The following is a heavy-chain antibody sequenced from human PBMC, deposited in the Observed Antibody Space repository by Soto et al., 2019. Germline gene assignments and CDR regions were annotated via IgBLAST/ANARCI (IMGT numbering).Heavy chain of an antibody. V-gene: IGHV3-7*04. Sequence: EVQLVESGGGLVHPGGSLRLSCAASGFTFSIYSMSWVRQAPGKGPEWVANIKSDGNERYYVDSVRGRFTISRDNAKNSLSLQMDSLRAEDTAVYYCARHNWWHCDWGQGTLVTVSS. CDR2: IKSDGNER. CDR1: GFTFSIYS. CDR3: ARHNWWHCD. D-gene: IGHD1-1*01. J-gene: IGHJ4*02.